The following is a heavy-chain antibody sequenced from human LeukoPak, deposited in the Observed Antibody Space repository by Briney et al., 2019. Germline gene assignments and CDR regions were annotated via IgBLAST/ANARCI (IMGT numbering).Heavy chain of an antibody. CDR2: IYYSGST. CDR1: GGSISSYY. V-gene: IGHV4-59*01. Sequence: SETLSLTCTVSGGSISSYYWSWIRQPPGKGLERIGYIYYSGSTNYNPSLKSRVTISVDTSKNQFSLKLRSVTAADTAVYYCARDGGYYYMDVWGKGTTVTVSS. CDR3: ARDGGYYYMDV. D-gene: IGHD3-16*01. J-gene: IGHJ6*03.